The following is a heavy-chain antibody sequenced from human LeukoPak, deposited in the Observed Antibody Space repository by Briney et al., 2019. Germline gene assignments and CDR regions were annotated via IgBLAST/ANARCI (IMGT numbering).Heavy chain of an antibody. V-gene: IGHV4-4*02. Sequence: SGTLSLPCGVSGGPISSTNWWSWVRQPPGQGLEWIGEISLRGLTNYNPSLKSRVTMSLDKSKNLLSLNLTSVTAADTAVYYCSGESGAFCPFGYWGQGTLVTVSS. D-gene: IGHD1-26*01. CDR1: GGPISSTNW. CDR2: ISLRGLT. CDR3: SGESGAFCPFGY. J-gene: IGHJ4*02.